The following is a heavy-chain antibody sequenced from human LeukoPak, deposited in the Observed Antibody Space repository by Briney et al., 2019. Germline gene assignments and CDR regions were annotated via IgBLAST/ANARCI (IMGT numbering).Heavy chain of an antibody. D-gene: IGHD6-13*01. Sequence: GGSLRLSCAASGFTFSSYGMTWVRQAPGKGLEWVSYISSSSSTIYYADSVKGRFTISRDNAKNSLYLQLNSLRAEDTAVYYCASEGSSSWYYFDYWGQGTLVTVSS. CDR2: ISSSSSTI. CDR3: ASEGSSSWYYFDY. CDR1: GFTFSSYG. V-gene: IGHV3-48*01. J-gene: IGHJ4*02.